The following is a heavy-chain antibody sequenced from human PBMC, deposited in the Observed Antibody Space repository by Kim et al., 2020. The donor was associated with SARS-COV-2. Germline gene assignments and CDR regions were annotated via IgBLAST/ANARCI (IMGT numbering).Heavy chain of an antibody. CDR3: AKSQWFGELSWGMDV. V-gene: IGHV3-9*01. CDR1: GFTFDDYA. Sequence: GGSLRLSCAASGFTFDDYAMHWVRQAPGKGLEWVSGISWNSGSIGYADSVKGRFTISRDNAKNSLYLQMNSLRAEDTALYYCAKSQWFGELSWGMDVWGQGTTVTVSS. J-gene: IGHJ6*02. D-gene: IGHD3-10*01. CDR2: ISWNSGSI.